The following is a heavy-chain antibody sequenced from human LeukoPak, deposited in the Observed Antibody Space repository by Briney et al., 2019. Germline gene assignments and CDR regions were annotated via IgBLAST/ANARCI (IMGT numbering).Heavy chain of an antibody. J-gene: IGHJ2*01. D-gene: IGHD6-6*01. V-gene: IGHV1-46*01. Sequence: ASVKVSCKASGYTFPSYFMHWVRQAPGQGLEWMGIINPTGGSTTYAQKFQERVTITRDMSTSTAYMELSSLRSEDTAVYYCAAPTGYSSSGDFDLWGRGTLVTVSS. CDR2: INPTGGST. CDR1: GYTFPSYF. CDR3: AAPTGYSSSGDFDL.